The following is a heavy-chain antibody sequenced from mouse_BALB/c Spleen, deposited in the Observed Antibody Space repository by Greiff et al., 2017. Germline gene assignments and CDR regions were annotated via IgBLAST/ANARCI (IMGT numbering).Heavy chain of an antibody. Sequence: EVQGVESGGGLVKPGGSLKLSCAASGFTFSSYAMSWVRQTPEKRLEWVASISSGGSTYYPDSVKGRFTISRDNARNILYLQMSSLRSEDTAMYYCARDDRIYYYGSSSYWYFDVWGAGTTVTVSS. CDR1: GFTFSSYA. CDR3: ARDDRIYYYGSSSYWYFDV. CDR2: ISSGGST. J-gene: IGHJ1*01. D-gene: IGHD1-1*01. V-gene: IGHV5-6-5*01.